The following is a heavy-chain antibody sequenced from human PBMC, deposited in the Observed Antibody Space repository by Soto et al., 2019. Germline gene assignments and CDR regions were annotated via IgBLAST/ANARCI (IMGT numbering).Heavy chain of an antibody. CDR1: GFTFDDYA. CDR2: IDWNGGST. Sequence: EVQLVESGGGLTQPGRSLRLSCVASGFTFDDYAMHWVRQTPGKGLEWVSSIDWNGGSTAYADSVKGRFTISRDNARNSLYLQMNSLRPEDTALYYCVKGRGRYFVYFGLDVWGQGTTVTVSS. CDR3: VKGRGRYFVYFGLDV. D-gene: IGHD1-26*01. V-gene: IGHV3-9*01. J-gene: IGHJ6*02.